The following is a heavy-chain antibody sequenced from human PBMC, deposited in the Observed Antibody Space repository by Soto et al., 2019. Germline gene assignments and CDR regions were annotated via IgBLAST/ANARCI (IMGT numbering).Heavy chain of an antibody. CDR3: ARLHYYDSSGYYPFRALDY. J-gene: IGHJ4*02. D-gene: IGHD3-22*01. V-gene: IGHV1-18*01. CDR1: GYTFTSYG. CDR2: ISAYNGNT. Sequence: ASVKVSCKASGYTFTSYGISCVRQAPGQGLEWMGWISAYNGNTNYAQKLQGRVTMTTDTSTSTAYMELRSLRSDDTAVYYCARLHYYDSSGYYPFRALDYGGQGTLVTVSS.